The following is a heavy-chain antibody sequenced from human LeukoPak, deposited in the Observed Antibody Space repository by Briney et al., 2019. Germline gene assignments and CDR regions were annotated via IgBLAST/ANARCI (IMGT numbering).Heavy chain of an antibody. D-gene: IGHD6-13*01. V-gene: IGHV4-39*07. CDR1: GGSISSNSYY. Sequence: SETLSLTCAVSGGSISSNSYYWGWIRQPPGKGLEWIGSIYYSGSTYYNPSLKSRVTISVDTSKNQFSLKLSSVTAADTAVYYCARSVSTSSSWYDYWGQGTLVTVSS. J-gene: IGHJ4*02. CDR3: ARSVSTSSSWYDY. CDR2: IYYSGST.